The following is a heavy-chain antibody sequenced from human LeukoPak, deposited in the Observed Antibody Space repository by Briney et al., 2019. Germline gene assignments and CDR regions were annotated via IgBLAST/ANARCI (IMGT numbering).Heavy chain of an antibody. CDR2: KTEAGDGTT. CDR3: TSALNLVLGELLGY. CDR1: GFIFSKAW. D-gene: IGHD3-16*01. V-gene: IGHV3-15*01. Sequence: SGGSLRLSCAASGFIFSKAWMAWVRQAPGKGLEWVGHKTEAGDGTTDYAAPVKGRFTISRDDAKSTLYLQMNSLNTEDTAVYFCTSALNLVLGELLGYWGQGTLVTVSS. J-gene: IGHJ4*02.